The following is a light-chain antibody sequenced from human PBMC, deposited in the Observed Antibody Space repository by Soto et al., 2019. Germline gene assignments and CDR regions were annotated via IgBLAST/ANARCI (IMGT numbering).Light chain of an antibody. CDR1: QSLLHSDGNTY. CDR3: MQATQSTWT. J-gene: IGKJ1*01. Sequence: DIVMTQTPLSSPVTLGQAASISCRSSQSLLHSDGNTYLSWFHQRPGQPPRLLIYKVSDRFSGVPDRFSGSGAGTDFTLTISRVEAEDVGLYFCMQATQSTWTFGQGTKVEI. CDR2: KVS. V-gene: IGKV2-24*01.